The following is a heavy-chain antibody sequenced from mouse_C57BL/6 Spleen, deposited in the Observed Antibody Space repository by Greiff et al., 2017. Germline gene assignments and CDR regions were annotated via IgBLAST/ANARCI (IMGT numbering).Heavy chain of an antibody. CDR3: ARQLRLEAWFAY. J-gene: IGHJ3*01. CDR2: INPSSGYT. D-gene: IGHD3-2*02. V-gene: IGHV1-7*01. CDR1: GYTFTSYW. Sequence: QVQLQQSGAELAKPGASVKLSCKASGYTFTSYWMHWVKQRPGQGLEWIGYINPSSGYTKYNQKFKDKATLTADKSSRTAYMQLSSLTYEDSAVYYCARQLRLEAWFAYWGQGTLVTVSA.